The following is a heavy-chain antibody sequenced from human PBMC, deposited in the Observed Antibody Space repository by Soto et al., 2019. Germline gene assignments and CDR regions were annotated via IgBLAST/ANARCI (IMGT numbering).Heavy chain of an antibody. CDR3: AKDRGGDCPDNSCYFGADD. Sequence: GGSLRLSCVGSGFTFSSYGMHWVRQAPGKGLECVAVISDTGSSHYYAASVEGRFTISRENSKNTLSLHMDRLRVEDTAVYYCAKDRGGDCPDNSCYFGADDWGQGTPVTVS. CDR2: ISDTGSSH. CDR1: GFTFSSYG. V-gene: IGHV3-30*18. D-gene: IGHD2-2*01. J-gene: IGHJ4*02.